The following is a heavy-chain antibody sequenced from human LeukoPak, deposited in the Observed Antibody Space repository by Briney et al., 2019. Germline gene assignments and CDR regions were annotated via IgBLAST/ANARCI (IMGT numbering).Heavy chain of an antibody. Sequence: GGSLRLSCAASGFTFSSYSMNWVRQAPGKGLAWVAFIGSRTGNIYYADSVKGRFSISRDNAKDSVYLQMNSLRADDTAVYYCARETEPLDYGDSTNLDYWGQGTLVTVSS. CDR2: IGSRTGNI. J-gene: IGHJ4*02. CDR1: GFTFSSYS. D-gene: IGHD4/OR15-4a*01. V-gene: IGHV3-21*01. CDR3: ARETEPLDYGDSTNLDY.